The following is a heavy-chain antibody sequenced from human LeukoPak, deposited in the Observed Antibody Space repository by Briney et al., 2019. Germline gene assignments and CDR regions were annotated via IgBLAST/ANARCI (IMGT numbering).Heavy chain of an antibody. CDR1: GGSISSSSYY. V-gene: IGHV4-39*01. J-gene: IGHJ3*02. CDR2: IYYSGST. D-gene: IGHD5-18*01. CDR3: ARQRPGYSYAFDT. Sequence: SETLSLTCTVSGGSISSSSYYWGWIRQPPGKGLEWIGSIYYSGSTYYNPSLKSRVTISVDTSKNQFSLKLSSVTAADTAVCYCARQRPGYSYAFDTWGQGTMVTVSS.